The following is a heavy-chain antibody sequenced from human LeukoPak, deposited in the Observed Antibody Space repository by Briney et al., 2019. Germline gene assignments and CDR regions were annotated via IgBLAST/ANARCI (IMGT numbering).Heavy chain of an antibody. CDR2: ISGSGVTT. Sequence: GGSLRLSCVASGFTFSSYAMSWVRQSPGKGLEWVSAISGSGVTTHYADSVKGRFTISRDNSKNTLYLQMNSLRAEDTAVYYCAKDPLTGTISYWGQGTLVTVSS. CDR3: AKDPLTGTISY. J-gene: IGHJ4*02. CDR1: GFTFSSYA. V-gene: IGHV3-23*01. D-gene: IGHD1-14*01.